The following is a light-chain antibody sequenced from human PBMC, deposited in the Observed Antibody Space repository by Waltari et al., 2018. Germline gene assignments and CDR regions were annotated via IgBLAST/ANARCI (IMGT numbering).Light chain of an antibody. Sequence: QSVLTQPPSASGTPGQPVTIPCSGGSPNPGTHTVNWYRQVPGAAPKLLSYGNYQRPSGVPARFSGSKSGTSASLAISGLQSEDEADYYCAAWDDRLNGGVFGGGTKLTVL. CDR3: AAWDDRLNGGV. J-gene: IGLJ3*02. V-gene: IGLV1-44*01. CDR2: GNY. CDR1: SPNPGTHT.